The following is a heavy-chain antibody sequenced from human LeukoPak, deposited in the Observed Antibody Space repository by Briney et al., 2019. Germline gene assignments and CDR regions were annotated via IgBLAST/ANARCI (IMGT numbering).Heavy chain of an antibody. Sequence: GASVKVSCKASGYTFTSYGISWVRQAPGQGLEWMGWVSAYNGNTNYAQKLQGRVTMTTDTSTSTAYMELRSLRSDDTAVYYCARGGPYPLTPENFDYWGQGTLVTVSS. CDR1: GYTFTSYG. CDR2: VSAYNGNT. V-gene: IGHV1-18*01. CDR3: ARGGPYPLTPENFDY. J-gene: IGHJ4*02. D-gene: IGHD3-9*01.